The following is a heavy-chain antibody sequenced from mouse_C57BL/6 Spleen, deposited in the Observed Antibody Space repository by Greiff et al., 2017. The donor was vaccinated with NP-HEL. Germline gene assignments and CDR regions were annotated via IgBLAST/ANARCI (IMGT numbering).Heavy chain of an antibody. CDR2: INPNNGGT. V-gene: IGHV1-26*01. CDR3: ARGGPTRAY. Sequence: VQLQQSGPELVKPGASVKISCKASGYTFTDYYMNWVKQSHGKSLEWIGDINPNNGGTSYNQKFKGKATLTVDKSSSTAYMELRSLTSEDSAVYYCARGGPTRAYWGQGTLVTVSA. CDR1: GYTFTDYY. J-gene: IGHJ3*01.